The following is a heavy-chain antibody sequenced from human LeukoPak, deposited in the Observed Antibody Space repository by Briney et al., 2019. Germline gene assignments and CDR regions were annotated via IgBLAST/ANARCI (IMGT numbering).Heavy chain of an antibody. CDR1: GFTFSSYA. D-gene: IGHD6-19*01. Sequence: GGSLRLSCAASGFTFSSYAMSWVRQAPGKGLEWVSAISGSGGSTYYADSVKGRFTISRDNAKNSLYLQMNSLRAEDTAVYYCARDERLGIDYWGQGTLVTVSS. J-gene: IGHJ4*02. CDR2: ISGSGGST. V-gene: IGHV3-23*01. CDR3: ARDERLGIDY.